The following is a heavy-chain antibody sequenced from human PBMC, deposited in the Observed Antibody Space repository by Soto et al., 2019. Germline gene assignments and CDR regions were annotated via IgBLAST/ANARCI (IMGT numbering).Heavy chain of an antibody. V-gene: IGHV4-39*01. Sequence: QLQLQESGPGLVKPSETLSLTCTVSGGSISSSSYYWGWIRQPPGKGLEWIGSIYYSGSTYYNPSLKRRVTISVDTSKNQFSLKLSSVTAADTAVYYCARHVPMGRYYDSSGYRYWFDPWGQGTLVTVSS. J-gene: IGHJ5*02. CDR3: ARHVPMGRYYDSSGYRYWFDP. CDR2: IYYSGST. CDR1: GGSISSSSYY. D-gene: IGHD3-22*01.